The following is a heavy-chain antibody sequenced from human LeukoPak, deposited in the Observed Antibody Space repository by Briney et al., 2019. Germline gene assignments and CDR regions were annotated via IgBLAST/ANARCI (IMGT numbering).Heavy chain of an antibody. Sequence: GGSLRLSCAASGVTFSSYAMSWVRQAPGKGLEWVSAISGSGGSTYYADSVKGRFTTSRDNSKNTLYLQMNSLRAEDTAVYYCAKQYGSGSYYSDYFDYWGQGTLVTVSS. CDR1: GVTFSSYA. V-gene: IGHV3-23*01. CDR3: AKQYGSGSYYSDYFDY. D-gene: IGHD3-10*01. J-gene: IGHJ4*02. CDR2: ISGSGGST.